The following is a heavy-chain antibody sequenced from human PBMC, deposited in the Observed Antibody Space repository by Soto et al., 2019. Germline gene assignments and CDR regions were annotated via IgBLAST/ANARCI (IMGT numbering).Heavy chain of an antibody. D-gene: IGHD6-13*01. J-gene: IGHJ5*02. Sequence: GGSLRLSCAASGFTFSDYYMSWIRQAPGKGLEWASYISSSGSTIYYADSVKARFTISRDNAKNSLYLQMNSLRAEDTAVYYCARGEQQLVPWFDPWGQGTLVTVSS. CDR2: ISSSGSTI. CDR3: ARGEQQLVPWFDP. CDR1: GFTFSDYY. V-gene: IGHV3-11*01.